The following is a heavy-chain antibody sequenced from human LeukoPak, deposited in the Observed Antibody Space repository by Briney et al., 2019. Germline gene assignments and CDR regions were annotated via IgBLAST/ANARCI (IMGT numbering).Heavy chain of an antibody. CDR2: ISIDGGST. V-gene: IGHV3-64*01. CDR1: GFTFSSYE. CDR3: ARSGSCDY. D-gene: IGHD1-26*01. Sequence: PGGSLRLSCAASGFTFSSYEMNWVRQAPGQGLEYVSAISIDGGSTYYGNSVKGRFTISRDNSKNTLYLQMGSLRPEDTAVYYCARSGSCDYWGQGTLVTVSS. J-gene: IGHJ4*02.